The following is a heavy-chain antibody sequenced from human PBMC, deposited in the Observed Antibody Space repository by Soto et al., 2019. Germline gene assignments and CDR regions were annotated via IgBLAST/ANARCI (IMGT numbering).Heavy chain of an antibody. V-gene: IGHV3-9*01. D-gene: IGHD3-16*01. J-gene: IGHJ4*02. CDR1: GFTFDDYA. CDR3: AKAGRGGIGYYFDY. Sequence: EVQLVESGGGLVQPGRSLRLSCAASGFTFDDYAMHWVRQAPGKGLEWVSGISWNSGSIGYADSVKGRFTISRDNGKNSLYLQMNSLRAEDSALYYCAKAGRGGIGYYFDYWGQGTLVTVSS. CDR2: ISWNSGSI.